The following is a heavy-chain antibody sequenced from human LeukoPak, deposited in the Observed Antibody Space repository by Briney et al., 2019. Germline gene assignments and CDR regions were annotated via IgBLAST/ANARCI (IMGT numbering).Heavy chain of an antibody. CDR2: INHRGST. CDR3: ARDPTTVVTLPYYFDF. V-gene: IGHV4-34*01. Sequence: SETLSLTCAVYGGSFSGYHWNWIRQTPGTGLHWIGEINHRGSTHYNPSLESRVTISVDTSKNQFSLKLSSVTAADTGVYYCARDPTTVVTLPYYFDFWGQGTQVTVSS. D-gene: IGHD4-23*01. J-gene: IGHJ4*02. CDR1: GGSFSGYH.